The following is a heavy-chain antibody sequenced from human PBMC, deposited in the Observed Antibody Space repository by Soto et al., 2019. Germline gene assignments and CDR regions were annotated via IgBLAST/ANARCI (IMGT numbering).Heavy chain of an antibody. CDR1: GYTFPSYD. CDR2: MNPNSGNT. CDR3: ARGRIRVRGVIALGPYYYYYGMDV. Sequence: ASVKVSCKASGYTFPSYDINWVRQATGQGLEWMGWMNPNSGNTGYAQKFQGRVTMTRNTSISTAYMELSSLRSEDTAVYYCARGRIRVRGVIALGPYYYYYGMDVWGQGTTVTVSS. V-gene: IGHV1-8*01. J-gene: IGHJ6*02. D-gene: IGHD3-10*01.